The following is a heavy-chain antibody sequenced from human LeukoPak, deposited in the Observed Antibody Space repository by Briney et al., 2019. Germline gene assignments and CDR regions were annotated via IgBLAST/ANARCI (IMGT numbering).Heavy chain of an antibody. J-gene: IGHJ4*02. D-gene: IGHD3-22*01. CDR3: ARDPPRRGYYDSSGYWVY. CDR2: IKQDGSEK. Sequence: GGSLRLSCAASGFTFSSYWMSWVRQAPGKGLEWVANIKQDGSEKYYVDSVRGRFTISRDNAKNSLYLQMNSLRAEDTAVYYCARDPPRRGYYDSSGYWVYWGQGTLVAVSS. V-gene: IGHV3-7*01. CDR1: GFTFSSYW.